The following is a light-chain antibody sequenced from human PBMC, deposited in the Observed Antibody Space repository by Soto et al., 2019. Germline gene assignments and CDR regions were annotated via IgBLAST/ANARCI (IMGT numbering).Light chain of an antibody. CDR1: QTISSSY. CDR3: QKYHSSLWS. J-gene: IGKJ1*01. Sequence: EIVLTQSPGTLSLSPGERATLSCTASQTISSSYLAWYQQKPSQAPRLLIYGASRRAAGIPDRFSGSGSGTDFTLTISRLEPEDFAVYYCQKYHSSLWSFGQGTKVDIK. CDR2: GAS. V-gene: IGKV3-20*01.